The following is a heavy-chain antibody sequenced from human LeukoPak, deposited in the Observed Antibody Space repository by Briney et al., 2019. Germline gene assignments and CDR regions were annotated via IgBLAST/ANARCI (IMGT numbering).Heavy chain of an antibody. CDR2: ISDSALNT. D-gene: IGHD1-26*01. Sequence: GGSLRLSCAASRFTFSSYAMSWVRQAPGKGLEWVSSISDSALNTYYADSVKGRFTISRDNSKNTLYLQMNSLRAEDTAIYYCAKKQRVWELLDAFDIWGQGTMVTVSS. J-gene: IGHJ3*02. CDR1: RFTFSSYA. V-gene: IGHV3-23*01. CDR3: AKKQRVWELLDAFDI.